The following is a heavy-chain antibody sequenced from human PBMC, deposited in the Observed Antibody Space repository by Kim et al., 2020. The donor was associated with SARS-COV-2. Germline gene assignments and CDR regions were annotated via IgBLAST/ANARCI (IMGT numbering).Heavy chain of an antibody. CDR3: ARLQRRGVPAAPDPVFDP. Sequence: SETLSLTCAVSGGSISSSSYYWGWFRQPPGKGLEWIANIFYSGSTYYNPSLKSRVTISVDSSKNQFSLKLSSVTAADTAVYYCARLQRRGVPAAPDPVFDPGGQGTLVTVSS. CDR1: GGSISSSSYY. V-gene: IGHV4-39*01. J-gene: IGHJ5*02. D-gene: IGHD2-2*01. CDR2: IFYSGST.